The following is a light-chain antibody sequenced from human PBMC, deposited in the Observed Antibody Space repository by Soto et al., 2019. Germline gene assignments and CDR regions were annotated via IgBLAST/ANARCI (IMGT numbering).Light chain of an antibody. J-gene: IGLJ1*01. CDR3: SSYTSSSTRV. CDR2: DVS. CDR1: SSDVGGYKY. V-gene: IGLV2-14*01. Sequence: QSARAQPASVSGSPGQSITISCTGTSSDVGGYKYVSWYQQHPGKAPKLMIFDVSDRPSGVSNRFSGSKSGNTASLTISGLQAEDEADYYCSSYTSSSTRVFGTGTKLTVL.